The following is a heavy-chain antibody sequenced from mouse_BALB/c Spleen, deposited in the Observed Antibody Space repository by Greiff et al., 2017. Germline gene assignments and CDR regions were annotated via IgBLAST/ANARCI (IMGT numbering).Heavy chain of an antibody. CDR3: ARDGRNGNYVAWFAY. Sequence: EVKLMESGGGLVKPGGSLKLSCAASGFTFSDYYMYWVRQTPEKRLEWVATISDGGSYTYYPDSVKGRFTISRDNAKNNLYLQMSSLKSEDTAMYYCARDGRNGNYVAWFAYWGQGTLVTVSA. CDR2: ISDGGSYT. D-gene: IGHD2-1*01. CDR1: GFTFSDYY. V-gene: IGHV5-4*02. J-gene: IGHJ3*01.